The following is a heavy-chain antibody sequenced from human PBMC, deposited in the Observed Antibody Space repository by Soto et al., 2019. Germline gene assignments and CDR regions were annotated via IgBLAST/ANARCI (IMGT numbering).Heavy chain of an antibody. J-gene: IGHJ4*02. D-gene: IGHD2-2*01. CDR2: ISSSISTI. V-gene: IGHV3-48*02. CDR1: GFTFSSYS. CDR3: ARDLRYCRSTSCYERDFFDY. Sequence: PGGSLRLSCAASGFTFSSYSMNWVRQAPGKGLEWVSYISSSISTIYYADSVKGRFTISRDNAKNSLYLLMNSLRDEDTAVYYCARDLRYCRSTSCYERDFFDYWGQGTLVTVSS.